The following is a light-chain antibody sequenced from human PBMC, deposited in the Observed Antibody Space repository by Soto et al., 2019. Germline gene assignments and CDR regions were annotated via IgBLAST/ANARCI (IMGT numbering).Light chain of an antibody. Sequence: DIQMTQSPSTLSASVGDRVTITCRASQSINNWLAWYRQNPGKAPKLLISKASSLESGVPSRFSGSGSGTEFTLTISSLQPDDFATYYCQQYNSYIFTFGPGTKVDIK. CDR2: KAS. CDR3: QQYNSYIFT. J-gene: IGKJ3*01. CDR1: QSINNW. V-gene: IGKV1-5*03.